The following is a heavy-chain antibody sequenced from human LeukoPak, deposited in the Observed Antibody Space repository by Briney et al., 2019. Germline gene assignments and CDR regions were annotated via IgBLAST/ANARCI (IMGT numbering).Heavy chain of an antibody. CDR3: ARAMGMGGYYYDY. V-gene: IGHV3-53*01. CDR2: IYSGGST. J-gene: IGHJ4*02. Sequence: GGSLRLSCAASGFTVSSNYMSWVRQAPGKGLEWVSVIYSGGSTYYADSVKGRFTISRDNSKNTLYLQMNSLRAEDTAVYYRARAMGMGGYYYDYWGQGTLVTVSS. CDR1: GFTVSSNY. D-gene: IGHD3-22*01.